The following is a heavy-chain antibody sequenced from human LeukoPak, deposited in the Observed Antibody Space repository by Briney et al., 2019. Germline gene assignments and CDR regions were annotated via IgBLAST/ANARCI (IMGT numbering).Heavy chain of an antibody. CDR1: GFTFSSYA. CDR2: ISSNGGST. Sequence: GGSLRLSCAASGFTFSSYAMHWVRQAPGKGLEYVSAISSNGGSTYYANSVKGRFTISRDNSKNTLYLQMGSLRAEDMAVYYCARDLNPDIVGATRYWGQGTLVTVSS. J-gene: IGHJ4*02. CDR3: ARDLNPDIVGATRY. D-gene: IGHD1-26*01. V-gene: IGHV3-64*01.